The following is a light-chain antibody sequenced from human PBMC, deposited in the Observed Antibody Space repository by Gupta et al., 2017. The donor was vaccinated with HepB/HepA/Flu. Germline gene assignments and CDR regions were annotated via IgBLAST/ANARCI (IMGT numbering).Light chain of an antibody. CDR1: SSDVGGYNY. Sequence: QSALTQPASVSGSPGQSITTSCTGTSSDVGGYNYVSWYQQHPGKAPKLMIYDVSNRPSGVSNRFSGSKSGNTASLTISGLQAEDEADYYCSSYTSSSTPWVFGGGTKLTVL. V-gene: IGLV2-14*01. CDR3: SSYTSSSTPWV. J-gene: IGLJ3*02. CDR2: DVS.